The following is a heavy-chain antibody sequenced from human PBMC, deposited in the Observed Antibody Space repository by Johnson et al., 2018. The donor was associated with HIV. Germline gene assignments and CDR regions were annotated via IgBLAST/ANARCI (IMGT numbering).Heavy chain of an antibody. CDR2: ISYDGSIK. CDR1: GFTFSSYA. D-gene: IGHD2-2*01. J-gene: IGHJ3*02. CDR3: ARDRCSSTSCIDAFDI. Sequence: QVQLVESGGGVVRPGRSLRLSCAASGFTFSSYAMHWVRQAPGKGLAWVAVISYDGSIKYYADSVKGRFTISRDNSKNTLYLQMNSQRAEDKAVYYCARDRCSSTSCIDAFDIWGQGTMVTVSS. V-gene: IGHV3-30*04.